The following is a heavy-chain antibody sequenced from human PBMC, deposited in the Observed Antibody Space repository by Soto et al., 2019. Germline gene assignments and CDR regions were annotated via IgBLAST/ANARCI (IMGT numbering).Heavy chain of an antibody. Sequence: GASVKVSCKASGYTFTSYGISWVRQAPGQGLDWMGLISAYNGNTNYAQKLQGRVTMTSDTSTSTAYMELRSLRSDDMAVYYCAREPYQLLSGNWFDPWGQGTLVTVSS. CDR3: AREPYQLLSGNWFDP. V-gene: IGHV1-18*03. CDR1: GYTFTSYG. J-gene: IGHJ5*02. D-gene: IGHD2-2*01. CDR2: ISAYNGNT.